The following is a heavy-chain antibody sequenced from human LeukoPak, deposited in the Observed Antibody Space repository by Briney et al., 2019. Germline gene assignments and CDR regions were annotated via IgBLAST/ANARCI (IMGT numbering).Heavy chain of an antibody. V-gene: IGHV3-23*01. Sequence: PGGSLRLSCAASGFLFNNYAMNWVRQAPGKGLDGVSSLSGSGGATYYADSVRGRSTISRNNSKNTLYLQMSSLRVEDTALYYGAKTPKDTIMEDGGFDPWGQGTLVSVSS. J-gene: IGHJ5*02. CDR1: GFLFNNYA. CDR2: LSGSGGAT. CDR3: AKTPKDTIMEDGGFDP. D-gene: IGHD5-24*01.